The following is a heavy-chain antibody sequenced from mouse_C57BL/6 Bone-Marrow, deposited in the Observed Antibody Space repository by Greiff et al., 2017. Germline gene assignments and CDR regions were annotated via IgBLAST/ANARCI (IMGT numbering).Heavy chain of an antibody. CDR2: ISNGGGST. D-gene: IGHD1-1*01. CDR1: GFTFSDYY. CDR3: AKGNYYGSRHWYFDV. V-gene: IGHV5-12*01. J-gene: IGHJ1*03. Sequence: DVHLVESGGGLVQPGGSLKLSCAASGFTFSDYYMYWVRQTPEKRLEWVAYISNGGGSTYYPDTVKGRFTISRDNAKNTLYLQMSRLKSEDTAMYYCAKGNYYGSRHWYFDVWGTGTTVTVSS.